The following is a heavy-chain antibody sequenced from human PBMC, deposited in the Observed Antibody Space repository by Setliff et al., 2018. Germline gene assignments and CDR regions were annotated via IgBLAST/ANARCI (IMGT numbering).Heavy chain of an antibody. J-gene: IGHJ4*02. V-gene: IGHV4-38-2*01. CDR2: SNHGGST. CDR1: DYSITNNYY. CDR3: RVWVDMIEVDS. Sequence: SETLSLTCAVSDYSITNNYYWGWIRQAPGKGLEWIGESNHGGSTSYNPSLKSRLTMSVDTSKNQFSLKLTSVTAADTAVYYCRVWVDMIEVDSWAQGTLVTVSS. D-gene: IGHD3-22*01.